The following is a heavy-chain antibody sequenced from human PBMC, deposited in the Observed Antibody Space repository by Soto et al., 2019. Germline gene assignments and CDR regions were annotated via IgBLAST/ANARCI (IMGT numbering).Heavy chain of an antibody. V-gene: IGHV1-58*01. CDR2: IDVGSANA. D-gene: IGHD1-7*01. CDR3: ARELELLSVESHFDY. CDR1: GFTFSSSA. Sequence: SVKVSCKTSGFTFSSSAVHWVRQARGHRLQWIGWIDVGSANANYAQMLQERVTISRDMSTSTAYMELSSLRPEDTAVYYCARELELLSVESHFDYWGQGTLVTVSS. J-gene: IGHJ4*02.